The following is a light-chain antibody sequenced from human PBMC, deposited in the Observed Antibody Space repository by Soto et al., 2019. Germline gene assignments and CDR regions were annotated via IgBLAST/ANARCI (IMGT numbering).Light chain of an antibody. CDR2: AVN. J-gene: IGLJ1*01. CDR1: SSDVGGYNY. Sequence: QSVLTQPASVSGSPGQSLTISCTGTSSDVGGYNYVSWYQQHPGKAPKLMIYAVNNRPSGVSDRFSGSKSGNTASLTISGLQAEDEADYYCSSYTSGSYVFGTGTKVTVL. V-gene: IGLV2-14*01. CDR3: SSYTSGSYV.